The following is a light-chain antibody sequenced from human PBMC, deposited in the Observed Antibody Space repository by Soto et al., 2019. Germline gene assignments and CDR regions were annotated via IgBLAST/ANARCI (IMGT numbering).Light chain of an antibody. CDR2: DAS. V-gene: IGKV3-11*01. J-gene: IGKJ4*01. CDR1: QSVSSY. Sequence: EIVLTQSPATLSLSPGERATLSCRASQSVSSYLAWYQQKPGQAPRLLIYDASNRATGIPARFSGSGSGTDFTLTTTSLEPKDFAVYYCQQRSNWPPTFGGGTKVEIK. CDR3: QQRSNWPPT.